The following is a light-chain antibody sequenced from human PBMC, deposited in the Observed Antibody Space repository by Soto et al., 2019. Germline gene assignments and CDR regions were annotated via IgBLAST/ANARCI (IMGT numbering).Light chain of an antibody. CDR1: QSVSSN. V-gene: IGKV3-15*01. CDR3: QQYNNWPRT. CDR2: GAS. Sequence: EIVMTQSLATLSVSPGERATLSCRASQSVSSNLAWYQQKPGQAPRLFMYGASTRATGIPARFSGSGSGTEFTLTISSLQSEDFAVYYCQQYNNWPRTFGQGTKVEIK. J-gene: IGKJ1*01.